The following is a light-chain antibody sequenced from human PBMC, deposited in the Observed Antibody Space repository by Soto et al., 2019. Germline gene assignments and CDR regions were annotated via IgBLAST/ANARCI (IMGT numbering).Light chain of an antibody. CDR2: GGS. V-gene: IGKV3-20*01. CDR1: QSVSSDY. J-gene: IGKJ4*01. CDR3: QQYGNSVT. Sequence: IRVTQSPCTQSLSPGEGATLACRASQSVSSDYLAWYQHKPGQAPRLLIYGGSRASGVPDRFSGGGSGTDLSLTISRLEPEDFAVYYCQQYGNSVTFGGGTKVDIK.